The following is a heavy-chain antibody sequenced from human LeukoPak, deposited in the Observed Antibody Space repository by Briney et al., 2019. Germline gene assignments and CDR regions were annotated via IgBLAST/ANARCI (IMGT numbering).Heavy chain of an antibody. CDR2: INHSGST. V-gene: IGHV4-38-2*01. Sequence: SETLSLTCGVSGYPIGSGYFWGWIRQPPGRGLEWIGEINHSGSTNYNPSLKSRVTISVDTSKNQFSLKLSSVTAADTAVYYCASTSIAAAGTEFDYWGQGTLVTVSS. J-gene: IGHJ4*02. CDR1: GYPIGSGYF. CDR3: ASTSIAAAGTEFDY. D-gene: IGHD6-13*01.